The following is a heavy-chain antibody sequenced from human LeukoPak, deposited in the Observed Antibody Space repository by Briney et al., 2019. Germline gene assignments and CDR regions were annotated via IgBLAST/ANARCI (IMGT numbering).Heavy chain of an antibody. CDR2: TYTSGST. V-gene: IGHV4-61*02. CDR3: ARDLQGYGSSGYLDY. J-gene: IGHJ4*02. Sequence: PSETLSLTCTVSGGSISSGSYYWSWIRQPVGKGLEWIGRTYTSGSTNYNPSLKSRVTISVDTSKNQFSLKLSSVTAADTAVYYCARDLQGYGSSGYLDYWGQGTLVTVSS. CDR1: GGSISSGSYY. D-gene: IGHD3-22*01.